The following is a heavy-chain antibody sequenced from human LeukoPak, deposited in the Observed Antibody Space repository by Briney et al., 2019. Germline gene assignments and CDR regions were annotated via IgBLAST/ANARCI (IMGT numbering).Heavy chain of an antibody. Sequence: GGSLRLSCAASGFTFSSYYMNWARQAPGKGLEWVSSISRTTNYTYYTDSVKGRFTISRDNAKNSLYLQMNSLTAEDTAVYYCTRVSYADGGYFDYWGQGTLVTVSS. V-gene: IGHV3-21*01. CDR2: ISRTTNYT. CDR3: TRVSYADGGYFDY. CDR1: GFTFSSYY. D-gene: IGHD3-16*01. J-gene: IGHJ4*02.